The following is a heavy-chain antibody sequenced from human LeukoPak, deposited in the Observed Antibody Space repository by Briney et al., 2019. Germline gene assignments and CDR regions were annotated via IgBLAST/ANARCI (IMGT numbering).Heavy chain of an antibody. CDR1: SVSISSYY. CDR3: ARAHSNWFNP. Sequence: SETLSLTCIVSSVSISSYYWSWIRQSPGRGLESIGNIYYDGTTDYNPSLRSRVTMFLDTSKNQFSLRLSSISAADTAVYYCARAHSNWFNPWGQGTLVTVSS. J-gene: IGHJ5*02. CDR2: IYYDGTT. V-gene: IGHV4-59*01.